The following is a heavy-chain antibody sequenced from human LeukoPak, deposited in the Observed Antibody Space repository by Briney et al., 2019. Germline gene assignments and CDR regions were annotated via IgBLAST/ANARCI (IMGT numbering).Heavy chain of an antibody. CDR2: INTNTGNP. CDR1: GYTFNRYG. J-gene: IGHJ4*02. Sequence: ASVKVSCKASGYTFNRYGMNWVRQAPGQGLEWMGWINTNTGNPTYAQGFTGRFVFSLNTSVSTAYLQINSLKAEDTAVYYCARDSISGSYVHYDNWGQGTLVTVSS. CDR3: ARDSISGSYVHYDN. D-gene: IGHD1-26*01. V-gene: IGHV7-4-1*02.